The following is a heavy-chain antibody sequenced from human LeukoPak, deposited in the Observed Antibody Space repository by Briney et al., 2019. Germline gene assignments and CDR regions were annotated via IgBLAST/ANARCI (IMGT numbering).Heavy chain of an antibody. Sequence: GGSLRLSCAASGFTFSSYSMNWVRQAPGKGLEWVSSINSSSSYIYYADSVKGRFTISRDNAKNSLYLQMNSLRAEDTALYYCASVDYYGSGNYYNDVDYWGQGDLFPVSS. CDR3: ASVDYYGSGNYYNDVDY. J-gene: IGHJ4*02. CDR1: GFTFSSYS. D-gene: IGHD3-10*01. V-gene: IGHV3-21*01. CDR2: INSSSSYI.